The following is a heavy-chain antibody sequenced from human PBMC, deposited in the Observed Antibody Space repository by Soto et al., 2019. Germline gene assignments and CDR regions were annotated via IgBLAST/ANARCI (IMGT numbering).Heavy chain of an antibody. CDR2: INSDGSST. Sequence: GGSLRLSCAASGFTFSSYWMHWVRQAPGKGLVWVSRINSDGSSTSYADSVKGRFTISRDKAKNTLYLQMNSLRAEDTAVYYCARDKDYYDSSGYYWGYYYGMDVWGQGTTVTVSS. D-gene: IGHD3-22*01. CDR3: ARDKDYYDSSGYYWGYYYGMDV. J-gene: IGHJ6*02. V-gene: IGHV3-74*01. CDR1: GFTFSSYW.